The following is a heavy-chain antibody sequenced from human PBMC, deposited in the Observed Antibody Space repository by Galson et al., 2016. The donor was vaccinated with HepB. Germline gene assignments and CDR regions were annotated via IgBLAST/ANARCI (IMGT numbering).Heavy chain of an antibody. J-gene: IGHJ5*02. V-gene: IGHV1-69*06. D-gene: IGHD3-10*01. Sequence: SVKVSCKASGGTFSNFAISGLRQAPGQGLEWMGGIIPLFGATNFAQKFQGRVPITEDKSTTTVYLDLSSLRSADTDLYYGARGGGITTVRGVMPGWFDPWGQGTLVTVSS. CDR2: IIPLFGAT. CDR1: GGTFSNFA. CDR3: ARGGGITTVRGVMPGWFDP.